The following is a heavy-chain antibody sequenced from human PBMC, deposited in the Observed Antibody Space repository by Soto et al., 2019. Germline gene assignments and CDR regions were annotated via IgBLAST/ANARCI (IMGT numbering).Heavy chain of an antibody. CDR3: ARDYMNYSGKSGYYYGMDV. CDR1: GFTFSGYY. Sequence: QVQLVESRGGLVKPGGSLRLTCAATGFTFSGYYMSWIRQAPGKGLEWVSYISSSSSYTNYADSVKGRFTISRDNAKNSLYLQMNSLRAEDTAVYYCARDYMNYSGKSGYYYGMDVCGQGTTVTVSS. D-gene: IGHD4-4*01. CDR2: ISSSSSYT. V-gene: IGHV3-11*06. J-gene: IGHJ6*02.